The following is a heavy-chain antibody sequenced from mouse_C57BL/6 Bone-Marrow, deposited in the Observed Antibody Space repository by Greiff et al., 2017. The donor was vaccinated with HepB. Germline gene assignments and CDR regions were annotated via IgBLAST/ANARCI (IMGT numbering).Heavy chain of an antibody. CDR3: ARPPDYYGSSSDY. Sequence: QVQLQQPGAELVKPGASVKMSCKASGYTFTSYWITWVKQRPGQGLEWIGDIYPGSGSTNYNEKFKSKATLTVDTSSSTAYMQLSSLTSEDSAVYYCARPPDYYGSSSDYWGQGTTLTVSS. V-gene: IGHV1-55*01. J-gene: IGHJ2*01. D-gene: IGHD1-1*01. CDR1: GYTFTSYW. CDR2: IYPGSGST.